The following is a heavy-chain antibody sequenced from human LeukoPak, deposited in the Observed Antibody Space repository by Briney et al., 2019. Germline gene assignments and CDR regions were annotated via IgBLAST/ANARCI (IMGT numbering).Heavy chain of an antibody. V-gene: IGHV1-18*01. J-gene: IGHJ4*02. Sequence: ASVKVSCKASGYTFTSYGISWVRQAPGQGLEWMGWISAYNGNTNYAQKLQGRVTMTTDTSTSTAYMELRSLRSDDTAVYYCARELSGYYYGSGSYSDYWGQGTLVTVSS. CDR2: ISAYNGNT. D-gene: IGHD3-10*01. CDR3: ARELSGYYYGSGSYSDY. CDR1: GYTFTSYG.